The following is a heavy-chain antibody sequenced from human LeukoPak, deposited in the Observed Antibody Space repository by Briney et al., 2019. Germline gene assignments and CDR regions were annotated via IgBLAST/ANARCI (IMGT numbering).Heavy chain of an antibody. CDR2: ISSSGRTI. D-gene: IGHD1-26*01. Sequence: GGSLRLSCAASGFTFSSYEMNWVRQAPGKGLEWLSYISSSGRTIYYAGSVEGRITISRDNAKNSLYLQMNSLRAEDTGVYYCARERVIVGATRYFDYWGQGTLVTVSS. J-gene: IGHJ4*02. CDR1: GFTFSSYE. CDR3: ARERVIVGATRYFDY. V-gene: IGHV3-48*03.